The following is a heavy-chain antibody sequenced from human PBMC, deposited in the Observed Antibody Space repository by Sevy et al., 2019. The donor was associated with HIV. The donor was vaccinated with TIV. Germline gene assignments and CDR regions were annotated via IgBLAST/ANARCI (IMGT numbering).Heavy chain of an antibody. D-gene: IGHD6-19*01. CDR3: ARVRRIAVAGTRRYYFDY. CDR2: LIGGGSLT. CDR1: GFSFSNYA. Sequence: GGSLRLSCAASGFSFSNYAMSWVRQAPGKGLEWVSTLIGGGSLTYYAVSVTGRFTISRDNSRNTLYLQMNSLRAEDTAVYYCARVRRIAVAGTRRYYFDYWGQGTLVTVSS. V-gene: IGHV3-23*01. J-gene: IGHJ4*02.